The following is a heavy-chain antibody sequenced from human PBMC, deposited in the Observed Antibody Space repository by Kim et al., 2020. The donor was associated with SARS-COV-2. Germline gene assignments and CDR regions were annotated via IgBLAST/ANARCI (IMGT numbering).Heavy chain of an antibody. D-gene: IGHD1-26*01. Sequence: GGSLRISCVASGFTFSTFWMSWVRQAPGKGLEWVANINQHGSETKYVDSVKGRFTIFRDNGKDSVYLQMNNLRAEDRAVYYCARDAWAQGWTDGFDYWGQGTLVTVSS. CDR1: GFTFSTFW. CDR3: ARDAWAQGWTDGFDY. CDR2: INQHGSET. V-gene: IGHV3-7*01. J-gene: IGHJ4*02.